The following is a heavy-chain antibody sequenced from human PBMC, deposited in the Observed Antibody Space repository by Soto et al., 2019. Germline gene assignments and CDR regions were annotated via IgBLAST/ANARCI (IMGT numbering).Heavy chain of an antibody. CDR1: GFTFSSYA. Sequence: EVQLLESGGGLVQPGGSLRLSCAASGFTFSSYAMSWVRQAPGKGLEWVSAISGSGSSTYYADSVKGRFTISRDNSKNTLYLQMNSLRAEDTAVYYCAKVSLEWLLYGPLDYWGQGTLVTVSS. J-gene: IGHJ4*02. V-gene: IGHV3-23*01. CDR3: AKVSLEWLLYGPLDY. CDR2: ISGSGSST. D-gene: IGHD3-3*01.